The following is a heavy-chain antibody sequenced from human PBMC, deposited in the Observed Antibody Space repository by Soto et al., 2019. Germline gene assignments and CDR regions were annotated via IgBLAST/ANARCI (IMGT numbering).Heavy chain of an antibody. D-gene: IGHD2-15*01. CDR2: ISYDGSNK. V-gene: IGHV3-30-3*01. CDR1: GFTFSSYA. Sequence: QVQLVESGGGVVQPGRSLRLSCAASGFTFSSYAMHWVRQAPGKGLEWVAVISYDGSNKYYADSVKGRLTISRDNSKNTLYLQMISLRAEDTAVYYCARMASFYCSGGSCYPTYGMDVWGQGATVTVYS. CDR3: ARMASFYCSGGSCYPTYGMDV. J-gene: IGHJ6*02.